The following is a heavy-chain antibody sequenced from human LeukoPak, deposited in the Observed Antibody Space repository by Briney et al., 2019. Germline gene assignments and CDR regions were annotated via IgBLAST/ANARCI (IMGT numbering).Heavy chain of an antibody. CDR2: IYPGDSDT. D-gene: IGHD6-13*01. CDR1: GYTFTSYW. Sequence: GESLKISCKGSGYTFTSYWIGWVRQMPGKGLEWMGTIYPGDSDTRYSPSFQGQVTISADKSISTAYLQWSSLKASDTAMYYCARLAVRSSWPTFDYWGQGTLVTVSS. J-gene: IGHJ4*02. CDR3: ARLAVRSSWPTFDY. V-gene: IGHV5-51*01.